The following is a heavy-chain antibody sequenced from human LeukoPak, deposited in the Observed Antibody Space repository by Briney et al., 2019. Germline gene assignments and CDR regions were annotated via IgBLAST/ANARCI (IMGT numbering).Heavy chain of an antibody. D-gene: IGHD3-16*01. CDR2: IWYDGSNK. CDR3: ARIATIPDVWGYYFDY. J-gene: IGHJ4*02. Sequence: GGSLRLSCAASGFTFSSYGMHWVRQAPGKGLEWVAVIWYDGSNKYYADSVKGRFTVSRDNSKNTLYLQMNSLRAEDTAVYYCARIATIPDVWGYYFDYWGQGTLVTVSS. V-gene: IGHV3-33*01. CDR1: GFTFSSYG.